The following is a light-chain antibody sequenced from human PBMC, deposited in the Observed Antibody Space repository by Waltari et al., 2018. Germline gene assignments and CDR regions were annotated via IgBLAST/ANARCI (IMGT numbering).Light chain of an antibody. V-gene: IGLV8-61*01. CDR2: KGI. CDR3: SMYMGSGVWV. Sequence: QTVVTQEPSLYVSPGGTVPPTCAFISGSCSSPSSPTCYQQTPGQPPRTLVYKGISRSSGVPDRFSGSILGNTAALTITGAQADDESDYYCSMYMGSGVWVFGGGTKLTVL. CDR1: SGSCSSPSS. J-gene: IGLJ3*02.